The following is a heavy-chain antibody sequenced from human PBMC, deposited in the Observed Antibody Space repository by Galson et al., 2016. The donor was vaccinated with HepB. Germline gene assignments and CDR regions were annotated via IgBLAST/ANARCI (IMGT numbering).Heavy chain of an antibody. Sequence: SLRLSCAASGFTFSSYGMHWVRQAPGKGLEWVAVIWYDGSNKNYADSVKGRFTISRDNSKNTLYLQMNSLRAEDTAVYYCARGIFGVVRYYYYGMDVWGQGTTVTVSS. CDR3: ARGIFGVVRYYYYGMDV. D-gene: IGHD3-3*02. CDR1: GFTFSSYG. J-gene: IGHJ6*02. CDR2: IWYDGSNK. V-gene: IGHV3-33*01.